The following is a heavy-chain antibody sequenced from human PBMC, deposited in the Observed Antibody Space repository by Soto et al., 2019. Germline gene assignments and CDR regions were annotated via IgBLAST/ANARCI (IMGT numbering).Heavy chain of an antibody. Sequence: VQLVESGGGVVQPGRSLRLSCAASGFTFSSYGMHWVRQAPGKGLEWVAVISYDGSNKYYADSVKGRFTISRDNSKNTLYLQMNSLRAEDTAVYYCAKSGDFGSYGDDFDYWGQGTLVTVSS. D-gene: IGHD1-26*01. J-gene: IGHJ4*02. CDR3: AKSGDFGSYGDDFDY. CDR1: GFTFSSYG. V-gene: IGHV3-30*18. CDR2: ISYDGSNK.